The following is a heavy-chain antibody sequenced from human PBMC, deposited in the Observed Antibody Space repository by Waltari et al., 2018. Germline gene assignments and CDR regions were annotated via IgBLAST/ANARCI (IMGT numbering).Heavy chain of an antibody. V-gene: IGHV3-30-3*01. CDR1: GFTFSSSP. CDR3: AREGRDGYNFIVDY. CDR2: ISYDGSNK. Sequence: QVQLVESGGGVVEPGRSLSLYCAAYGFTFSSSPMPWARPAPGKGLEGVAGISYDGSNKYYADSVKGRFTISRDNSKNTLYLQMNSLRAEDTAVYYCAREGRDGYNFIVDYWGQGTLVTVSS. J-gene: IGHJ4*02. D-gene: IGHD5-12*01.